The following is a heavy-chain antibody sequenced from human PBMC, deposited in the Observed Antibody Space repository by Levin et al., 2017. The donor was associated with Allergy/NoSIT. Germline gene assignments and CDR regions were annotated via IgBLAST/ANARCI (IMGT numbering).Heavy chain of an antibody. V-gene: IGHV3-9*01. J-gene: IGHJ3*02. CDR3: AKDKGRGYYDSSGYAENAFDI. Sequence: LSLTCAASGFTFDDYAMHWVRQAPGKGLEWVSGISWNSGSIGYADSVKGRFTISRDNAKNSLYLQMNSLRAEDTALYYCAKDKGRGYYDSSGYAENAFDIWGQGTMVTVSS. D-gene: IGHD3-22*01. CDR2: ISWNSGSI. CDR1: GFTFDDYA.